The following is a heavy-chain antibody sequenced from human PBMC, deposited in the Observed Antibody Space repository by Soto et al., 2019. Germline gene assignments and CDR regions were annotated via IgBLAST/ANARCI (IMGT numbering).Heavy chain of an antibody. Sequence: WETLSLTCCVSGYLISSGYYWGWVRQTAGKGLECLGSIDYSGKTYKNPSLKSRVSASVDLSQNQFSLNLRSVTAADTAMYFCARVLSSGYYSYYFDYWGQGALVTVSA. CDR2: IDYSGKT. V-gene: IGHV4-38-2*02. CDR1: GYLISSGYY. D-gene: IGHD3-22*01. CDR3: ARVLSSGYYSYYFDY. J-gene: IGHJ4*02.